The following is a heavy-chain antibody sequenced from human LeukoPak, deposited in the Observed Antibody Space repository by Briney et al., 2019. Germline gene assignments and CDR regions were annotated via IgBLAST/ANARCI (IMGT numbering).Heavy chain of an antibody. CDR1: GFSLNSSGAA. CDR2: IYWDDDK. D-gene: IGHD2-2*01. J-gene: IGHJ6*02. Sequence: SGPTLVIPTQTLTLTCTFSGFSLNSSGAAVGWIRQPPGKALEWLGIIYWDDDKRYSPSLKGRLTITKDTSKNQVVLRMTNMDPVDTATYYCAHSVGVHRYAMDVWGQGTTVTVSS. CDR3: AHSVGVHRYAMDV. V-gene: IGHV2-5*02.